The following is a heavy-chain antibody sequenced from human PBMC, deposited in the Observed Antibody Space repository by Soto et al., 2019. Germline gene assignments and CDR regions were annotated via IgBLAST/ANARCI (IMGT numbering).Heavy chain of an antibody. D-gene: IGHD3-3*01. V-gene: IGHV6-1*01. Sequence: SPTLSLTCAISGDSVSSNSAAWNWIRQSPSRGLEWLGRTYYRSKWYNDYAVSVKSRITINPDTSKNQFSLQLNSVTPEDTAVYYCARAPQGDDFWSGYYTSTGFDYWGQGTRGTVSA. CDR1: GDSVSSNSAA. CDR2: TYYRSKWYN. CDR3: ARAPQGDDFWSGYYTSTGFDY. J-gene: IGHJ4*02.